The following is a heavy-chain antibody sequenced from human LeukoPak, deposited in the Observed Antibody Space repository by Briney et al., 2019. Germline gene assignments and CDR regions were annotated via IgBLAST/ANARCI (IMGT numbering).Heavy chain of an antibody. CDR3: ARGRVGAYFQH. J-gene: IGHJ1*01. CDR1: GGSFSGYY. CDR2: INHGGST. V-gene: IGHV4-34*01. Sequence: SETLSLTCAVYGGSFSGYYWSWIRQPPGKGLEWIGEINHGGSTNYNPSLQSRVTIPVDTSKNQFSLKLSSVTAADTAVYYCARGRVGAYFQHWGQGTLVSVSS. D-gene: IGHD1-26*01.